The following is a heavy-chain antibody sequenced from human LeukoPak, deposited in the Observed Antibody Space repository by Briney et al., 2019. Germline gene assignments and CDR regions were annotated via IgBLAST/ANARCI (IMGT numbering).Heavy chain of an antibody. J-gene: IGHJ4*02. CDR1: GFTFSHSW. V-gene: IGHV3-7*01. Sequence: PGGSLRLPCAASGFTFSHSWMSWVRQAPGKGLEWVAYIKKTGSETYYVDSVKGRFTITRDNTRNSLFLQMYSLRAEDTAVYYCARESRELRYFDWLSPNFDYWGQGTLVTVSS. CDR2: IKKTGSET. D-gene: IGHD3-9*01. CDR3: ARESRELRYFDWLSPNFDY.